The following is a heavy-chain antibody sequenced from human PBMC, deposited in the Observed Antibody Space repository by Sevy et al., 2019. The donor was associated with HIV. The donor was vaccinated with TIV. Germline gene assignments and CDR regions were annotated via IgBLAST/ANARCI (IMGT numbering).Heavy chain of an antibody. CDR2: LAPQYGET. CDR3: AAVEQRYFSGSSSYQGDWFDP. Sequence: ASVKVSCKVSGYSLTKLAIHWVRQAPGKGLEWMGHLAPQYGETLYAQRFQGRLTMAEDTSPDTAFMELSSLTSEDTAMYYCAAVEQRYFSGSSSYQGDWFDPWGQGTLVTVSS. J-gene: IGHJ5*02. V-gene: IGHV1-24*01. CDR1: GYSLTKLA. D-gene: IGHD2-2*01.